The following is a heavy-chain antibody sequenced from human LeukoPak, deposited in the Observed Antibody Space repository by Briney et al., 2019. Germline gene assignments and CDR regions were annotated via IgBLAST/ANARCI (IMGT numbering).Heavy chain of an antibody. CDR1: GGSISSSNW. D-gene: IGHD4-17*01. Sequence: SETLSLTCAVSGGSISSSNWWSWVRQPPGKGLEWIGEIYHSGSTNYSPSFQGHVTISADKSISTAYLQWSSLKASDTAMYYCATKSTVTTLDYWGQGTLVTVSS. CDR2: IYHSGST. CDR3: ATKSTVTTLDY. J-gene: IGHJ4*02. V-gene: IGHV4-4*02.